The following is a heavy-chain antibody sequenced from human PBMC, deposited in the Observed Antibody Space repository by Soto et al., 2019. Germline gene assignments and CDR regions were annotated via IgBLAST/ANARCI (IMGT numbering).Heavy chain of an antibody. J-gene: IGHJ4*02. V-gene: IGHV1-69*01. D-gene: IGHD3-9*01. Sequence: QVQLVQSGAEVKKPGSSVKVSCKASGGTFSSYAISWVRQAPGQGLEWMGGIIPIFGTANYAQKFQGRVTITADESTSTDYMELSSLRSEDTAVYYCARALGYDILTGYHYFDYWGQGTLVTVSS. CDR2: IIPIFGTA. CDR3: ARALGYDILTGYHYFDY. CDR1: GGTFSSYA.